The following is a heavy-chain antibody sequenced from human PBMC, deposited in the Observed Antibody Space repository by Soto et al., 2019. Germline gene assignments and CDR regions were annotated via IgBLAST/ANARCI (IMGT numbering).Heavy chain of an antibody. CDR3: ARDLALAGNY. Sequence: LRLSCAASGFAFSSYAMNWVRQTQEKGLEWVSSISSTSSYTHYSDSVKGRFTISRDNANNSLFLQMNSLRAEDTATYYCARDLALAGNYWGQGVLVTVSS. V-gene: IGHV3-21*01. J-gene: IGHJ4*02. D-gene: IGHD6-19*01. CDR1: GFAFSSYA. CDR2: ISSTSSYT.